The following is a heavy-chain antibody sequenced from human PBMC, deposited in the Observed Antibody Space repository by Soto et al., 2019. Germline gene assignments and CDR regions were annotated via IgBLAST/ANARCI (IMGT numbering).Heavy chain of an antibody. CDR3: ERNRGDSGSVDF. Sequence: SETLSLTCTVSGGSISSYYWSWIRQPPGKGLEWIGYIYYSGSTNYNPSLKSRVTISVDTSKNQFSLKLSSVTAADTAVYYCERNRGDSGSVDFWCQGILGTVS. V-gene: IGHV4-59*01. J-gene: IGHJ4*02. CDR1: GGSISSYY. CDR2: IYYSGST. D-gene: IGHD2-21*02.